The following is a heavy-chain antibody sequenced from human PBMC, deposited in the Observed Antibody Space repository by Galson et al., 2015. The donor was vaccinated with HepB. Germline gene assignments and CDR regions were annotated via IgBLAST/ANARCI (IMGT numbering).Heavy chain of an antibody. V-gene: IGHV4-39*01. J-gene: IGHJ4*02. CDR3: ARHYRVDMLTGPWDY. Sequence: SETLSLTCTVSGGSIRSSNHYWGWIRQPPGQGLEWIGSIDDNGIDYYSPSRRSRISISVDTSGKQFSLKLSSVTAADTAMYYCARHYRVDMLTGPWDYWGQGTLVTVSS. CDR1: GGSIRSSNHY. D-gene: IGHD3-9*01. CDR2: IDDNGID.